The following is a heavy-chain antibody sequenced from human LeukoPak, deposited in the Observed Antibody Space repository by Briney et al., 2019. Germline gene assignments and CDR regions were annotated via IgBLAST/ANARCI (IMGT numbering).Heavy chain of an antibody. CDR1: GYTFTSYY. J-gene: IGHJ4*02. Sequence: ASVKVSCKASGYTFTSYYMHWVRQAPGQGLEWMGWINPNSGGTNYAQKFQGRVTMTRDTSISTAYMELSRLRSDDTAVYYCARDIRSYYDSSGYYEGGLTGWGQGTLVTVSS. V-gene: IGHV1-2*02. D-gene: IGHD3-22*01. CDR2: INPNSGGT. CDR3: ARDIRSYYDSSGYYEGGLTG.